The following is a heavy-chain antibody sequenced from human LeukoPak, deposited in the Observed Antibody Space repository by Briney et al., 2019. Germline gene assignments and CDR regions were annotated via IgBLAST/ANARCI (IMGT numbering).Heavy chain of an antibody. V-gene: IGHV4-4*07. CDR2: IHPSGST. J-gene: IGHJ4*02. Sequence: SETLSLTCSVSGGSISRYYWSWIRQPAGKGLEWIGRIHPSGSTNYNPSLKSRLTLSVDTSKNQFSLKLSSVTAADTAVYYCARGPPPDFDYWGRGTLVTVSS. CDR1: GGSISRYY. CDR3: ARGPPPDFDY.